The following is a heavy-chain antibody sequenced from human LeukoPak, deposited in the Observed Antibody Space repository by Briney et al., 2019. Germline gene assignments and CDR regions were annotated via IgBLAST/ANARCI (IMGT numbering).Heavy chain of an antibody. CDR2: IKQDGREK. V-gene: IGHV3-7*01. CDR3: ARGDFSENDEYVDAFDI. D-gene: IGHD3-16*01. J-gene: IGHJ3*02. CDR1: GFTFNNYW. Sequence: GGSLRLLCAASGFTFNNYWMRWVRHAPGKGLQWVANIKQDGREKLYVDSVEGRLTISRHNPKKSRYLEMNRLRAEDTAAYFCARGDFSENDEYVDAFDIWGRGTMVIVPS.